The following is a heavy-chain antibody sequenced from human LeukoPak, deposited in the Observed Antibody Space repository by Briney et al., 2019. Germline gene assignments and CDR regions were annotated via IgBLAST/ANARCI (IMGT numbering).Heavy chain of an antibody. CDR1: GFTFSSYG. Sequence: GGSLRLSCAASGFTFSSYGMHWVRQAPGKGLEWVAFIRYDGSNKYYADSVKGRFTISRDNSKNTLYLQMNSLRAEDTAVYYCARTVTMEWYFDLWGRGTLVTVSS. CDR3: ARTVTMEWYFDL. CDR2: IRYDGSNK. J-gene: IGHJ2*01. V-gene: IGHV3-30*02. D-gene: IGHD4-17*01.